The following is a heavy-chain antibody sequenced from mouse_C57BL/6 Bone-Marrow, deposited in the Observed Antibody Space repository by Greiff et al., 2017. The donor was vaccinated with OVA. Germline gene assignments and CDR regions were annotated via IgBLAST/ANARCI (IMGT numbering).Heavy chain of an antibody. Sequence: QVQLQQSGPELVKPGASVKISCKASGYAFSSSWMNWVKQRPGKGLEWIGRIYPGDGDTNYNGKFKGKATMTADKSSTTAYMQLSSLTSDDSAVYFCARSGFKYYGNSYYLYYWGQGTTLTVSS. CDR2: IYPGDGDT. CDR3: ARSGFKYYGNSYYLYY. CDR1: GYAFSSSW. D-gene: IGHD1-1*01. J-gene: IGHJ2*01. V-gene: IGHV1-82*01.